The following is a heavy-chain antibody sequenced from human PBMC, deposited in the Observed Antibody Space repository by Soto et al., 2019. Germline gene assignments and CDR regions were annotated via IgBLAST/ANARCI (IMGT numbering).Heavy chain of an antibody. J-gene: IGHJ4*02. Sequence: KPSETLSLTCTVSGVSITSYFWSWIRQTPGKGLDWIGSISFSGATYSNPSLKGRAALSVDTSENHLSLPLNSVTSADTDVYFWESGRRDGYNRYFGCWGQGNQVAVAS. CDR2: ISFSGAT. D-gene: IGHD3-9*01. CDR1: GVSITSYF. V-gene: IGHV4-59*01. CDR3: ESGRRDGYNRYFGC.